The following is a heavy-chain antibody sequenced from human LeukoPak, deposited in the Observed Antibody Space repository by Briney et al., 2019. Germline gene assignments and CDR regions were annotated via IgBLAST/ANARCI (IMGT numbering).Heavy chain of an antibody. CDR3: ARGTMFPYYFDY. J-gene: IGHJ4*02. D-gene: IGHD3-10*02. CDR1: GFTFSSYS. CDR2: ISSSSSYI. V-gene: IGHV3-21*01. Sequence: GGSLRLSCGVSGFTFSSYSMCWVRQAPGKGLEWVSFISSSSSYIYYADSVKGRFTISRDNAKNSLYLQMNSLRAEDTAVYYCARGTMFPYYFDYWGQGTLVTVSS.